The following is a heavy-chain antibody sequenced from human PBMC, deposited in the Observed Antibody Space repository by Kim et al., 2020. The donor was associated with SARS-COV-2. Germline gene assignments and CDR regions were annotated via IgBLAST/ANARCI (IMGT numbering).Heavy chain of an antibody. J-gene: IGHJ4*02. V-gene: IGHV3-7*05. D-gene: IGHD6-19*01. CDR3: AAGIGWQIDY. CDR1: GFSINDYW. Sequence: GGSLRLSCVGSGFSINDYWMNWIRQAPGKGLEWVAIIRQDGGESLYANALRGRFTISRDNKKNSLYLDINSLTGDDSAVYYCAAGIGWQIDYWGQGTLVTVSS. CDR2: IRQDGGES.